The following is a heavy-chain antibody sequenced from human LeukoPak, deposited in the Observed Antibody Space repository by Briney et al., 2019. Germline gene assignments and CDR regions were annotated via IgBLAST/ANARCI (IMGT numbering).Heavy chain of an antibody. D-gene: IGHD3/OR15-3a*01. V-gene: IGHV4-59*01. Sequence: SETLSLTCTASGGSISSYYWSWIRQPPGKGLEWIGYIYYSGSTNYNPSLKSRVTISVDTSKNQFSLKLSSVTAADTAVYYCARATDWGYYYGMDVWGKGTTVTVSS. CDR1: GGSISSYY. CDR2: IYYSGST. CDR3: ARATDWGYYYGMDV. J-gene: IGHJ6*04.